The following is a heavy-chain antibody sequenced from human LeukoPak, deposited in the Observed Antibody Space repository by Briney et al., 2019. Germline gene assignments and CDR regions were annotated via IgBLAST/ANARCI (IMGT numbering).Heavy chain of an antibody. D-gene: IGHD1-26*01. CDR2: IYYSGST. J-gene: IGHJ4*02. V-gene: IGHV4-59*08. Sequence: SETLSLTCTVSGSSITNYYWSWIRQPPGKGLEWIGYIYYSGSTYYNPSLKSRVTISVDTSKNQFSLKLSSVTAADTAVYYCASLSIVGATTCSHCHDYWGQGTLVTVSS. CDR1: GSSITNYY. CDR3: ASLSIVGATTCSHCHDY.